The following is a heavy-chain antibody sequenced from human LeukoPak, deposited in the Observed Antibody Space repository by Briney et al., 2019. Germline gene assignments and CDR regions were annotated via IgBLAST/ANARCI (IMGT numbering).Heavy chain of an antibody. CDR1: GGSISSGGYY. Sequence: PSQTLSLTCTVSGGSISSGGYYWSWIRQHPEKGLEWIVYIYYGGSTYYNPSLKSRVTISVDASKNQFSLKLSSVTAADTAVYYCAREKATVTIGDRFGDWGQGTLVTVSS. D-gene: IGHD4-17*01. V-gene: IGHV4-31*03. CDR3: AREKATVTIGDRFGD. J-gene: IGHJ4*02. CDR2: IYYGGST.